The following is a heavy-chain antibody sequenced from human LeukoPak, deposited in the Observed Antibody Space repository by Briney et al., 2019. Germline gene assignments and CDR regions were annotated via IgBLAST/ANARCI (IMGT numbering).Heavy chain of an antibody. CDR3: ARDRIQTSNPLGGGVPPIIDC. CDR2: INPNSGGT. V-gene: IGHV1-2*04. D-gene: IGHD2-8*02. Sequence: ASVKVSCKASGYTFTSFGFSWVRQAPGQGLEWMGWINPNSGGTNYAQKFQGWVTMTRDTSISTAYMELSRLRSDDTALYYCARDRIQTSNPLGGGVPPIIDCWGQGTLVTVSS. J-gene: IGHJ4*02. CDR1: GYTFTSFG.